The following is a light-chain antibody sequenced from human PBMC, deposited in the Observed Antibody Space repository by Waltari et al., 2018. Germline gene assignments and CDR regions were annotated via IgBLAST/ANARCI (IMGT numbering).Light chain of an antibody. CDR1: SSNIGGNT. V-gene: IGLV1-44*01. CDR3: AAWDDSLSGVV. CDR2: IDN. J-gene: IGLJ2*01. Sequence: QPVLTQPPSASGTPGPRVTISCSCRSSNIGGNTVAWYQQVPGTAPKLLIYIDNERPSGVPDRFSGSKSGTSASLAISGLQSEDEALYYCAAWDDSLSGVVFGGGTKLTVL.